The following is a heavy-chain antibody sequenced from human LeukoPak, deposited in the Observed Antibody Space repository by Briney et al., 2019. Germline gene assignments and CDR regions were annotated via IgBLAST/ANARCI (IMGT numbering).Heavy chain of an antibody. V-gene: IGHV3-74*01. Sequence: PGGSLRPSCAAFGLTLGSYWMHGARKPPGKGWVWVCRSNSGSSSTTYADYVKGRFTISRDNAKNTLYQQMNSLRAEDTAVYYCARDKGIKRSFDIWGQGTLVTVYS. D-gene: IGHD5-18*01. J-gene: IGHJ3*02. CDR1: GLTLGSYW. CDR3: ARDKGIKRSFDI. CDR2: SNSGSSST.